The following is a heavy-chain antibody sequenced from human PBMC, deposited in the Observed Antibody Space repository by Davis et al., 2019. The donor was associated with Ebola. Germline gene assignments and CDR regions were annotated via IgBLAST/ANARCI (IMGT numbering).Heavy chain of an antibody. J-gene: IGHJ6*02. D-gene: IGHD6-19*01. CDR3: ARQGNQHSSGWDYYYYGMDV. CDR1: GYSFTSYW. CDR2: IYPGDSDT. V-gene: IGHV5-51*01. Sequence: PGGSLRLSCKGSGYSFTSYWIGWVRQMPGKGLEWMGIIYPGDSDTRYSPSFQGQVTISADKSISTAYLQWSSLKASDTAMYYCARQGNQHSSGWDYYYYGMDVWGQGTTVTVSS.